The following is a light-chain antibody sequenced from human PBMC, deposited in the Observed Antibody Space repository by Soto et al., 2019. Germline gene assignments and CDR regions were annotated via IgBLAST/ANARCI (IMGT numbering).Light chain of an antibody. Sequence: EIVMTQSPATLSVSPGERATLSCRASQSVSSNLAWYPQKPGQAPRLLIYGASTRATGIPTRFSGSGSGTEITLTISRLQYEGFAVYYCQQYKNLPRSFGQGTKVEIK. V-gene: IGKV3-15*01. CDR3: QQYKNLPRS. J-gene: IGKJ1*01. CDR1: QSVSSN. CDR2: GAS.